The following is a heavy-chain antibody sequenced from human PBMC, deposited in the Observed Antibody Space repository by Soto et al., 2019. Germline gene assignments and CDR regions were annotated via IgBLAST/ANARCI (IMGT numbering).Heavy chain of an antibody. Sequence: PSETLSLTCTVSGGSISSYYWSWIRQPPGKGLEWIGYIYYSGSTNYNPSLKSRVTIPVDTSKNQFSLKLSSVTAADTAVYYCARHPDYGGNYVDYWGQGTLVTVSS. D-gene: IGHD4-17*01. V-gene: IGHV4-59*08. CDR1: GGSISSYY. CDR2: IYYSGST. CDR3: ARHPDYGGNYVDY. J-gene: IGHJ4*02.